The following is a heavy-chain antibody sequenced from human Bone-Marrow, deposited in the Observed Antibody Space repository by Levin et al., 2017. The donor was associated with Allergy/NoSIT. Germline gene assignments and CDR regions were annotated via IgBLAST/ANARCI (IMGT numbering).Heavy chain of an antibody. J-gene: IGHJ1*01. CDR2: IYSGGTT. Sequence: SCAASGFTVSSNYINWVRQAPGKGLAWVSVIYSGGTTHYADSVKGRFTITRDNLKNTVYLQMNGLRAEDTAVYYCAGGYSSSFYYFQYWGQGTLVTVSS. CDR3: AGGYSSSFYYFQY. V-gene: IGHV3-66*01. CDR1: GFTVSSNY. D-gene: IGHD6-13*01.